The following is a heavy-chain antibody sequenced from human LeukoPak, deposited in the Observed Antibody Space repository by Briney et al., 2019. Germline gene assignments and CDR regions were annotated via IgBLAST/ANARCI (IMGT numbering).Heavy chain of an antibody. CDR1: GFNFSSYE. CDR3: ARDGSSGGHFDY. CDR2: ISSSGSTI. V-gene: IGHV3-48*03. J-gene: IGHJ4*02. Sequence: PGGSLRLSCAASGFNFSSYEMNWVRQAPGKGLEWVSYISSSGSTIYYADSVKGRFTISRDNAKNSLYMQMNSLRDEDTAVYYCARDGSSGGHFDYWGQGTLVTVSS. D-gene: IGHD1-26*01.